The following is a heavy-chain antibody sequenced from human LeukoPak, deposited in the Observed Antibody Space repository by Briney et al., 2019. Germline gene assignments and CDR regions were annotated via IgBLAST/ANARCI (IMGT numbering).Heavy chain of an antibody. J-gene: IGHJ4*02. Sequence: SETLSLTCTVSGGSISSSSYYWGWIRQPPGKGLEWIGSIYYSGSTYYNPSLKSRVTISVDTSKNQFSLKLSSVTAADTAVYYCARGDKNLLWELLLGYWGQGTLVTVSS. CDR3: ARGDKNLLWELLLGY. V-gene: IGHV4-39*07. CDR1: GGSISSSSYY. D-gene: IGHD1-26*01. CDR2: IYYSGST.